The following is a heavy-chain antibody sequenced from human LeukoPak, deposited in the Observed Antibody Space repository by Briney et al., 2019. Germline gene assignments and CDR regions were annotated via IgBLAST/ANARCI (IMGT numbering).Heavy chain of an antibody. Sequence: SAKVSCKASGGTFSSYAISWVRQAPGQGLEWMGGIIPIFGTANYAQKFQGRVTITADESTSTAYMELGSLRSDDTAFYYCARSNNYRQPYTPYYFESWGQGTLVTVSS. J-gene: IGHJ4*02. V-gene: IGHV1-69*13. CDR3: ARSNNYRQPYTPYYFES. D-gene: IGHD1-20*01. CDR1: GGTFSSYA. CDR2: IIPIFGTA.